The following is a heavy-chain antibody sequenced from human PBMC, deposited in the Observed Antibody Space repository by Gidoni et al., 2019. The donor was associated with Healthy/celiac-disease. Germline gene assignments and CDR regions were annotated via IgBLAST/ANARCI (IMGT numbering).Heavy chain of an antibody. J-gene: IGHJ6*02. V-gene: IGHV3-23*01. D-gene: IGHD3-16*01. CDR1: GFTFSSYA. CDR3: ASPLGTSSYGMDV. CDR2: ISGSGGST. Sequence: EVQLLGSGGGLVQPGGARRVSCAASGFTFSSYAMSCVRQATGKGLEWVSAISGSGGSTYYADSVKGRFTISRDNSKNTLYLQMNSLRADDTAVYYCASPLGTSSYGMDVWVQGTTVTVSS.